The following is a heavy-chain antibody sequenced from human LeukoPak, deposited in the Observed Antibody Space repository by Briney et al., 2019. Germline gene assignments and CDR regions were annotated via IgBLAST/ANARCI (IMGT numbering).Heavy chain of an antibody. D-gene: IGHD2-15*01. V-gene: IGHV1-2*02. Sequence: ASVKVSCKASGYTFTGYYMHWVRQAPGQGLEWMGWINPNSGGTNYAQKFQGRVTMTRDTSISTAYMELSRLRSDDTAVYYCANLATYCSGGSCPYMDVWGKGTTVTVSS. J-gene: IGHJ6*03. CDR3: ANLATYCSGGSCPYMDV. CDR2: INPNSGGT. CDR1: GYTFTGYY.